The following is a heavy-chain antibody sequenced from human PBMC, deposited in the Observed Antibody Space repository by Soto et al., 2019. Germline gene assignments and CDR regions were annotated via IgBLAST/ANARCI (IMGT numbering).Heavy chain of an antibody. CDR3: ARGICSSTSCYTGIAAAGNNAFDI. J-gene: IGHJ3*02. V-gene: IGHV1-69*01. CDR1: GGTFSSYA. Sequence: PGESLKVSCKASGGTFSSYAISWVRQAPGQGLEWMGGIIPIFGTANYAQKFQGRVTITADESTSTAYMELSSLRSEDTAVYYCARGICSSTSCYTGIAAAGNNAFDIWGQGTRVTVSS. D-gene: IGHD2-2*02. CDR2: IIPIFGTA.